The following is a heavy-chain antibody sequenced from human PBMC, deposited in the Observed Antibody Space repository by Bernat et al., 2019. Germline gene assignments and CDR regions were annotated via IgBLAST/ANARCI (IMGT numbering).Heavy chain of an antibody. Sequence: QVQLVESGGGVVQPGRSLRLSCAASGFTFSSYGMHWVRQAPGKGPEWVAVVSYDGSNKYYADSVKGRFTISRDNSKNTLYLQMNSLRAEDTAVYYCARDRGGGNPYYFDYWGQGTLVTVSS. CDR2: VSYDGSNK. CDR3: ARDRGGGNPYYFDY. J-gene: IGHJ4*02. V-gene: IGHV3-30-3*01. CDR1: GFTFSSYG. D-gene: IGHD4-23*01.